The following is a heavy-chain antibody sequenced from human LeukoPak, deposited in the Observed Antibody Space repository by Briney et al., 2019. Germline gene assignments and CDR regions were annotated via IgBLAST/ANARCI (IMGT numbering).Heavy chain of an antibody. V-gene: IGHV3-64D*09. D-gene: IGHD3-10*01. Sequence: GGSLRLSCAASGFTFRNYAIHWVRQAPGQGLEYVSVISSNGGSTYFADSVKGRFTISRDNSKNTVHLQMSSLRPEATAVYYCAKDGADFGENGCFDPWGQGTVVTVSS. CDR1: GFTFRNYA. CDR3: AKDGADFGENGCFDP. CDR2: ISSNGGST. J-gene: IGHJ5*02.